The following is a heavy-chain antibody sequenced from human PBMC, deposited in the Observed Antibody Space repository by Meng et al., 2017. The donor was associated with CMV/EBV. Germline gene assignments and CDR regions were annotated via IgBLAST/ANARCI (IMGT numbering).Heavy chain of an antibody. Sequence: GESLKISCAASGFTFNSYWMHWVRQAPGKGLVWVSRINSDGSSTSYADSVKGRFTISRDNAKNTLYLQMNSRRAEDTAVYYCARDLRGGSWKGGMDVWGQGTTVTVSS. CDR2: INSDGSST. J-gene: IGHJ6*02. CDR1: GFTFNSYW. CDR3: ARDLRGGSWKGGMDV. V-gene: IGHV3-74*01. D-gene: IGHD6-13*01.